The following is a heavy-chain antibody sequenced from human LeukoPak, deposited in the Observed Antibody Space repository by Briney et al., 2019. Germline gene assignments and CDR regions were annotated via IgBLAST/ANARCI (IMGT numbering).Heavy chain of an antibody. V-gene: IGHV4-59*01. Sequence: SETLSLTCTVSGGSISSYYWSWIRQPPGKGLEWIGYIYYSGSTNYNPSLKSRVTISVDTSKNQFSLKLSSVTAADTAVYYCARQDYGDLYFDYWGQGTLVTVSS. CDR3: ARQDYGDLYFDY. CDR1: GGSISSYY. CDR2: IYYSGST. J-gene: IGHJ4*02. D-gene: IGHD4-17*01.